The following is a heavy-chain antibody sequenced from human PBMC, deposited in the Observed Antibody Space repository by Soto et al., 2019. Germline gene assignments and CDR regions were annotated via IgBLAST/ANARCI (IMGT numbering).Heavy chain of an antibody. J-gene: IGHJ5*02. CDR2: IFYLGSS. D-gene: IGHD3-3*02. CDR1: GDSIISSDFY. CDR3: ARHSLALRKNNWFDP. V-gene: IGHV4-39*01. Sequence: PSETLSLTCTVSGDSIISSDFYWGWVRQPPGKGQEWIGSIFYLGSSYYNPSLKSRVTMSVDTSKNQFSLRLRSVTAADTDLYFCARHSLALRKNNWFDPWGQGIMVTVSS.